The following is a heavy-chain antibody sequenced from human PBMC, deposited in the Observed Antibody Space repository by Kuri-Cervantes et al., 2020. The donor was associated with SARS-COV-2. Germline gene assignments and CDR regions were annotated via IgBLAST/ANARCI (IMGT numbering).Heavy chain of an antibody. CDR2: IYYSGGT. J-gene: IGHJ3*02. D-gene: IGHD3-3*01. Sequence: SETLSLTCTVSGGSISSYYWSWIRQPPGKGLEWIGYIYYSGGTNYNPSLKSRVTISVDTSKNQFSLKLSSVTAADTAVYYCARALWSGYCTFDIWGQGTMVTVSS. CDR1: GGSISSYY. CDR3: ARALWSGYCTFDI. V-gene: IGHV4-59*01.